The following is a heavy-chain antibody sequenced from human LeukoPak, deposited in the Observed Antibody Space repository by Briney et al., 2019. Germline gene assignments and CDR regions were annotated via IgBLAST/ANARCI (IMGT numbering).Heavy chain of an antibody. Sequence: GGSLRLSCAASGFTFSSYSMNWVRQAPGKRLEWVSYISSSSSTIYYADSVKGRFTISRDNAKNSLYLQMNSLRAEDTAVYYCASLGSGSPPWYFDYWGQGTLVTVSS. V-gene: IGHV3-48*04. J-gene: IGHJ4*02. CDR2: ISSSSSTI. D-gene: IGHD1-26*01. CDR1: GFTFSSYS. CDR3: ASLGSGSPPWYFDY.